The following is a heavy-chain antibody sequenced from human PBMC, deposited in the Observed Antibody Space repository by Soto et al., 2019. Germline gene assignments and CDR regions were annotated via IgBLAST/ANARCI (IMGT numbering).Heavy chain of an antibody. CDR2: ISYDGSNK. CDR3: AKDHPVGTQITIFGVVIEQHYDRYYYYYGMDV. V-gene: IGHV3-30*18. D-gene: IGHD3-3*01. J-gene: IGHJ6*02. CDR1: GFTFSSYG. Sequence: GGSLRLSCAASGFTFSSYGMHWVRQAPGKGLEWVAVISYDGSNKYYADSVKGRFTISRDNSKNTLYLQMNSLRAEDTAVYYCAKDHPVGTQITIFGVVIEQHYDRYYYYYGMDVWGQGTTVTVSS.